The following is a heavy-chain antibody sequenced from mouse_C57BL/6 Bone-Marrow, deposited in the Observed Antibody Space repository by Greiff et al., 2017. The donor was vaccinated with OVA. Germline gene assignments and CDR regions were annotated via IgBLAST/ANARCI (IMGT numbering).Heavy chain of an antibody. CDR3: GPHAMDY. CDR1: GFTFSSYA. Sequence: EVRLVESGGGLVKPGGSLKLSCAASGFTFSSYAMSWVRQTPEKRLEWVATISDGGGYTYYPDNVKGRFTISRDNAKNNLYLQMDHLKSEDTAMYYCGPHAMDYWGQGTSVTVSS. V-gene: IGHV5-4*03. J-gene: IGHJ4*01. CDR2: ISDGGGYT.